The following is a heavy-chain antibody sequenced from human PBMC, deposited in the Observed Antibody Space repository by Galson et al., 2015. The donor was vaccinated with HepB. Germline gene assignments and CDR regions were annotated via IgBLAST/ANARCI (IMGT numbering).Heavy chain of an antibody. CDR2: IKQDGSEK. D-gene: IGHD5-24*01. V-gene: IGHV3-7*03. CDR3: ARESPLGYRVTPPNYYMDV. Sequence: LRLSCAASGFTFSSYWMSWVRQAPGKGLEWVANIKQDGSEKYYVDSVKGRFTISRDNAKNSLYLQMNSLRAEDTAVYYCARESPLGYRVTPPNYYMDVWGKGTTVTVSS. CDR1: GFTFSSYW. J-gene: IGHJ6*03.